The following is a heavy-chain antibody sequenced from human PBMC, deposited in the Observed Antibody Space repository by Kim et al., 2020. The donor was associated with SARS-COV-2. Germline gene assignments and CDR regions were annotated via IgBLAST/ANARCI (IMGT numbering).Heavy chain of an antibody. D-gene: IGHD3-22*01. J-gene: IGHJ4*02. CDR1: GFTFGDYA. CDR3: AKAGTRIVVALFDY. Sequence: GGSLRLSCAASGFTFGDYAMHWVRQAPGKGLEWVSGISWNSGSIGYADSVKGRFTISRDNAKNSLYLQMNSLRAEDTALYYCAKAGTRIVVALFDYWGQGTLVTVSS. V-gene: IGHV3-9*01. CDR2: ISWNSGSI.